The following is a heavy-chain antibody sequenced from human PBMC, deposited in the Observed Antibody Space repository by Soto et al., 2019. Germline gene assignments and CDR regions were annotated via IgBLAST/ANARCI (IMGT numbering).Heavy chain of an antibody. CDR3: AGKGSHRLEPDY. Sequence: GGSLRLSCAASGFTFSSYGMHWARQAPGKGLEWVAVISYDGSNKYYADSVKGRFTISRDNSKNTLYLQMNSLRAEDTAVYYCAGKGSHRLEPDYWGQGTLVTVSS. CDR2: ISYDGSNK. V-gene: IGHV3-30*03. CDR1: GFTFSSYG. D-gene: IGHD1-1*01. J-gene: IGHJ4*02.